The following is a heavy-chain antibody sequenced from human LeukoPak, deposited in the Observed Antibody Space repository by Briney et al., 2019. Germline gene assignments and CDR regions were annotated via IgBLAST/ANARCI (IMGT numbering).Heavy chain of an antibody. CDR1: GFTVSSNY. V-gene: IGHV3-53*01. D-gene: IGHD1-26*01. CDR2: NSGGGTT. CDR3: ARWSGGNYPQFEY. J-gene: IGHJ4*02. Sequence: PGGSLRLSCAASGFTVSSNYMTWVRQAPGKGLEWVSVNSGGGTTYYADSVKGRFAISRDFSKNTLYLQMNSLRAEDTAVYYCARWSGGNYPQFEYWGQGTLVTVSS.